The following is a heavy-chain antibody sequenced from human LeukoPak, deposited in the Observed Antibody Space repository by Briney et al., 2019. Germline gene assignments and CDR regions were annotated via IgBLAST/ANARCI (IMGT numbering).Heavy chain of an antibody. CDR3: ARCLYYGSGSYFRSDY. Sequence: ASVKVSCKASGYTFTSNYIHWVRQAPGQGLEWMGMIYPRDGSTSYAQKFQGRVTITADESTSTAYMELSSLRSEDTAVYYCARCLYYGSGSYFRSDYWGQGTLVTVSS. CDR2: IYPRDGST. CDR1: GYTFTSNY. V-gene: IGHV1-46*01. D-gene: IGHD3-10*01. J-gene: IGHJ4*02.